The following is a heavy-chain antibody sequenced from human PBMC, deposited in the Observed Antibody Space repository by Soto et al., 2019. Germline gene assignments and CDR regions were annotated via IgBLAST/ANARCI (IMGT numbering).Heavy chain of an antibody. D-gene: IGHD3-22*01. CDR3: ARGAASYYYDSSGWFAFDI. Sequence: ASVKVSCKASGYTFTSYGISWVRQAPGQGLEWMGWISAYNGNTNYAQKLQGRVTMTTDTSTSTAYMELRSLRSDDTAVYYCARGAASYYYDSSGWFAFDIWGQGTMVTVAS. CDR2: ISAYNGNT. V-gene: IGHV1-18*04. CDR1: GYTFTSYG. J-gene: IGHJ3*02.